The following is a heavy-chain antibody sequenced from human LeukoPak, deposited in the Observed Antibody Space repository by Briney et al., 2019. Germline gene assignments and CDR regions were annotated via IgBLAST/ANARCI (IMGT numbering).Heavy chain of an antibody. CDR1: GYTFTSYD. Sequence: ASVKVSCKASGYTFTSYDINWVRQAPGQGLEWMGWISAYNGNTNYAQKLQGRVTMTTDTSTSTAYMELRSLRSDDTAVYYCATMVRGVNWFDPWGQGTLVTVSS. CDR2: ISAYNGNT. CDR3: ATMVRGVNWFDP. J-gene: IGHJ5*02. D-gene: IGHD3-10*01. V-gene: IGHV1-18*01.